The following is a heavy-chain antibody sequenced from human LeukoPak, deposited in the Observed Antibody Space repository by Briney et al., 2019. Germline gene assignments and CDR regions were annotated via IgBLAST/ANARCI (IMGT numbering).Heavy chain of an antibody. D-gene: IGHD3-10*01. CDR2: ISFCNGYT. CDR3: ARDGNDSGSYSRNWFDP. CDR1: GYTFTSYG. J-gene: IGHJ5*02. V-gene: IGHV1-18*01. Sequence: GASVKVSCKASGYTFTSYGINWVRQAPGQGLEWMGRISFCNGYTKYAQMFQGRVTMTTDTSTSTAYMELRSLTSDDTAVYYCARDGNDSGSYSRNWFDPWGQRTLVTVSS.